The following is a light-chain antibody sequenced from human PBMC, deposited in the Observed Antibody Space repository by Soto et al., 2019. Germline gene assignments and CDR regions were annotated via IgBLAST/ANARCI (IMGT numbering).Light chain of an antibody. CDR2: GAS. V-gene: IGKV3-15*01. Sequence: EIVMTQSPATLSVSPGERATLSCRASQSVSSNLAWYQQKPGQAPRLLIYGASTRATGIPARFSGSGSGTEFTLTISSLLSEDFAVYYCQQYNNWPYTFGQGTKVDIK. J-gene: IGKJ2*01. CDR1: QSVSSN. CDR3: QQYNNWPYT.